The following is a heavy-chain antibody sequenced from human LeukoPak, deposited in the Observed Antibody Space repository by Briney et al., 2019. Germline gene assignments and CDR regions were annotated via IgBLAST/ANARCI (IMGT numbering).Heavy chain of an antibody. D-gene: IGHD3-10*01. Sequence: GESLKISCKGSGYSFTSYWIGWVRQMPGKGLEWMGIIYPGDSDTRYSPSFQGQVTISADKSISTAYLRWSSLKASDTAMYYCARHTRAERFGGLLLSFSWFDPWGQGTLVTVSS. CDR2: IYPGDSDT. CDR1: GYSFTSYW. CDR3: ARHTRAERFGGLLLSFSWFDP. V-gene: IGHV5-51*01. J-gene: IGHJ5*02.